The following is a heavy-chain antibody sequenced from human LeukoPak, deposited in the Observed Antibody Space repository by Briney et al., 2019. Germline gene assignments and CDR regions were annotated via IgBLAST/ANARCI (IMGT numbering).Heavy chain of an antibody. CDR1: GGSFSGYY. J-gene: IGHJ6*03. CDR2: INHSGST. V-gene: IGHV4-34*01. Sequence: SETLSLTCAVYGGSFSGYYWSWIRQPPGKGLEWIGEINHSGSTNYNPSLKSRVTISVDTSKNQFSLKLSSVTAADTAVYYCARGMAYYDFWCGYYPLYYMDVWGKGTTVTVSS. D-gene: IGHD3-3*01. CDR3: ARGMAYYDFWCGYYPLYYMDV.